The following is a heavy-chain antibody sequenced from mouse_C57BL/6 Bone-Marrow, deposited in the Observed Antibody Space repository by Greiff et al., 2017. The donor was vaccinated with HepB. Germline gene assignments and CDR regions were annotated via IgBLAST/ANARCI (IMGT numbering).Heavy chain of an antibody. CDR3: ARGSSTVIAEAY. J-gene: IGHJ3*01. CDR2: ISYDGSN. CDR1: GYSITSGYY. V-gene: IGHV3-6*01. Sequence: DVQLQESGPGLVKPSQSLSLTCSVTGYSITSGYYWNWIRQFPGNKLEWMGYISYDGSNNYNPSLKNRISITRDTSKNQFFLKLNSVTTEDTATYYCARGSSTVIAEAYWGQGTLVTVSA. D-gene: IGHD1-1*01.